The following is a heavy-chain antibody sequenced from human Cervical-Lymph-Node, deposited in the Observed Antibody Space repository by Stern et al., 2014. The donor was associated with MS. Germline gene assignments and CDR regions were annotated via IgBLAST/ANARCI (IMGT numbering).Heavy chain of an antibody. CDR1: GYTFTYYA. V-gene: IGHV1-18*01. CDR2: ISPYNGNT. CDR3: ARDDDYTSRAIDY. D-gene: IGHD4-11*01. Sequence: VQLVQSGAEVKKPGASVNVSCKTSGYTFTYYAISWIRQAPGQGLEWVGWISPYNGNTNFVQKLQGRVAMTTDTSTSTAYMELRSLRSDDTAVYYCARDDDYTSRAIDYWGQGTLVTVSS. J-gene: IGHJ4*02.